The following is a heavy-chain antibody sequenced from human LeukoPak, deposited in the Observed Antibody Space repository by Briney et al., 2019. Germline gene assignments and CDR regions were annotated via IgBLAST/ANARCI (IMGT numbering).Heavy chain of an antibody. CDR3: ARGLHPTVPGVGWGNWFDP. CDR1: RYSITSAYY. D-gene: IGHD6-19*01. J-gene: IGHJ5*02. CDR2: VYYSGGT. V-gene: IGHV4-38-2*02. Sequence: KSSETLSLTCIVSRYSITSAYYWGWIRQPPGKGLEWIGSVYYSGGTYYNPSLKSRVTISRDTSKNQFSLKVNSVTVADTAVYYCARGLHPTVPGVGWGNWFDPWGQGTLVTVSS.